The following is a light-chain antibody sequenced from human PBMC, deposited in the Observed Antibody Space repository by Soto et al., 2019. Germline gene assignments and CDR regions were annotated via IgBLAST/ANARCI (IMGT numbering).Light chain of an antibody. J-gene: IGKJ1*01. CDR1: QSVRRN. CDR2: GAS. CDR3: QHYNNWPPWT. V-gene: IGKV3-15*01. Sequence: EIVMTQSPATLSVSPGERATLSCRASQSVRRNLAWYQQKPGQAPRLLIYGASTRATGIPARFSGSGSGTEFTLTISSLQSEDFAVYYCQHYNNWPPWTFGQGTKVEI.